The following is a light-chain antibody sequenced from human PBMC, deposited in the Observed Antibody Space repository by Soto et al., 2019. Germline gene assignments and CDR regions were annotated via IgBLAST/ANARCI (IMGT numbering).Light chain of an antibody. CDR1: QGISSF. CDR3: QQVDVYPST. CDR2: AAS. V-gene: IGKV1-9*01. Sequence: IQLTQSPSSLSASVGDRVTITCRASQGISSFLAWYQQKPGKAPNLLIYAASTLQSGVPSRFSGGGSGTDFTLTLDRLQPEDFATYYCQQVDVYPSTFGGGTKVEIK. J-gene: IGKJ4*01.